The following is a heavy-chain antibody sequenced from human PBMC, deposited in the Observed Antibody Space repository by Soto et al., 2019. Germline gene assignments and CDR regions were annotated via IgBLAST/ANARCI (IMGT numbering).Heavy chain of an antibody. CDR1: GFTFSDHY. D-gene: IGHD6-25*01. V-gene: IGHV3-72*01. Sequence: GGSLRLSCAASGFTFSDHYMDWVRQVPGKGLEWVGRIKKKANSYNTEFAESVKCIFTNSRDDSKNSMYLQMNSLKTEDTAVYFCAKISATSYFDFWGQGTLVTVSS. J-gene: IGHJ4*02. CDR2: IKKKANSYNT. CDR3: AKISATSYFDF.